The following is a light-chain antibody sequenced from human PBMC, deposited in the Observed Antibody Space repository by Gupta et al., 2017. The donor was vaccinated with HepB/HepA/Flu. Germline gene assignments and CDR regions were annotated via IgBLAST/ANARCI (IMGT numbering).Light chain of an antibody. CDR1: SSNSGAGYD. J-gene: IGLJ2*01. CDR3: QSYDNSMSGVV. Sequence: QSVLTQPPSVSGAPGQHVTISYTGTSSNSGAGYDVHWYQQFPGAAPKLLIYGNTNRPSGVPDRFSGSKSGTSASLAITGLQAEEEADYYCQSYDNSMSGVVFGGGTKLTGL. CDR2: GNT. V-gene: IGLV1-40*01.